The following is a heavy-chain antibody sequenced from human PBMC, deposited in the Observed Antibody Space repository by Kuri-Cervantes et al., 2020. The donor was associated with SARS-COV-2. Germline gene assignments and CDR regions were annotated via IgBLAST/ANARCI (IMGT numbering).Heavy chain of an antibody. CDR3: VRDGDHWNFDY. D-gene: IGHD1-1*01. CDR2: ISTSSSYK. Sequence: GASLKIPCAASGFSFGSYTMTWVRHAPGEGLEWVSSISTSSSYKYYPDSVKGRFTLSRDNAKKMLFLQMNSLRAEDTGVYYCVRDGDHWNFDYWGQGTLVTVSS. J-gene: IGHJ4*02. V-gene: IGHV3-21*01. CDR1: GFSFGSYT.